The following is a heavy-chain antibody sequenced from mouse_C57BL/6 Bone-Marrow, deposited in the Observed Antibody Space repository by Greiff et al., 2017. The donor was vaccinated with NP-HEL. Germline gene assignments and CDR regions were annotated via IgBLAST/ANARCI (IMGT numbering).Heavy chain of an antibody. Sequence: VQLKESGPELVKPGASVKIPCKASGYTFTDYNMDWVKQSHGKSLEWIGDINPNNGGTIYNQKFKGKATLTVDKSSSTAYMELRSLTSEDTAVYYCARPYDYDGRGFAYWGQGTLVTVSA. J-gene: IGHJ3*01. CDR2: INPNNGGT. V-gene: IGHV1-18*01. CDR1: GYTFTDYN. CDR3: ARPYDYDGRGFAY. D-gene: IGHD2-4*01.